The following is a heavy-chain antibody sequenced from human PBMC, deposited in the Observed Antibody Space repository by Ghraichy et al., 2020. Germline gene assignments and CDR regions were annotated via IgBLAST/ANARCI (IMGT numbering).Heavy chain of an antibody. V-gene: IGHV3-15*01. CDR3: TTEGGWFAHYGMDV. CDR2: IKSKTDGGTT. D-gene: IGHD3-10*01. Sequence: GGSLRLSCAASGFTFSNAWMSWVRQAPGKGLEWVGRIKSKTDGGTTDYAAPVKGRFTISRDDSKNTLYLQMNSLKTEDTAMYYCTTEGGWFAHYGMDVWGQGTTVTVSS. CDR1: GFTFSNAW. J-gene: IGHJ6*02.